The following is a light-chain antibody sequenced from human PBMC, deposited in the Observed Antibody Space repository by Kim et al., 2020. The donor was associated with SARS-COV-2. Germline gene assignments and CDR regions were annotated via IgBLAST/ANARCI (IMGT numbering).Light chain of an antibody. CDR1: NIGSKS. CDR3: QVWDSSSDRV. J-gene: IGLJ3*02. Sequence: VAPGKTARITCGGNNIGSKSVHWYQQKPGQAPVLVIYYDSDRPSGIPERFSGSNSGNTATLTISRVEAGDETDYYCQVWDSSSDRVFGGGTQLTVL. V-gene: IGLV3-21*04. CDR2: YDS.